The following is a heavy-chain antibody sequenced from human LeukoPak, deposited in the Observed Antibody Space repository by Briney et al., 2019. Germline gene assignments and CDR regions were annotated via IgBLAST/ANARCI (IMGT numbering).Heavy chain of an antibody. J-gene: IGHJ4*02. V-gene: IGHV1-69*04. D-gene: IGHD6-19*01. Sequence: SVKVSCKASGGTFSSYAISWVRQAPGQGLEWMGRIIPILGIANYARKFQGRVTITADKSTSTAYMELSSLRSEDTAVYYRAAASGSGVIDYWGQGTLVTVSS. CDR3: AAASGSGVIDY. CDR2: IIPILGIA. CDR1: GGTFSSYA.